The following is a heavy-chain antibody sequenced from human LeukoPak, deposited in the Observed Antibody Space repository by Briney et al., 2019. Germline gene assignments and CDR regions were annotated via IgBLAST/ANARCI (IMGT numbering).Heavy chain of an antibody. D-gene: IGHD3-16*01. J-gene: IGHJ4*02. Sequence: PGGSLRLSCAASGFSFSNYAMHWLRQAPGKGLEWVSLIWYDGSNKYYADSVMGRFTISRDNSKNTLYLQMNSLRAEDTAVYYCARDGSALRAHRFGLQDYWGQGTLVTVSS. CDR2: IWYDGSNK. CDR3: ARDGSALRAHRFGLQDY. CDR1: GFSFSNYA. V-gene: IGHV3-33*01.